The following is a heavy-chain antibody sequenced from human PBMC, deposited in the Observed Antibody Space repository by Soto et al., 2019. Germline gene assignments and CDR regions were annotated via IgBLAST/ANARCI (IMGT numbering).Heavy chain of an antibody. V-gene: IGHV1-46*03. CDR3: ARGRYDSSGYLSFDI. Sequence: ASLKVSCKASGYTFASYYMHCVRQAPGQGLEWMGIINPSGGSTSYAQKYQGRVTMTRDTSTSTVYMELSSLRSEDTAVYYCARGRYDSSGYLSFDIWGQGTMVT. J-gene: IGHJ3*02. CDR1: GYTFASYY. CDR2: INPSGGST. D-gene: IGHD3-22*01.